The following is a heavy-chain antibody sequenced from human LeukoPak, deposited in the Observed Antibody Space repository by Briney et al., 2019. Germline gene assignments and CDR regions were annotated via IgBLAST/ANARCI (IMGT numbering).Heavy chain of an antibody. V-gene: IGHV3-30*18. CDR3: AKERVVTKFFHYYGMDV. CDR1: GFTFSAYG. J-gene: IGHJ6*02. Sequence: PGGSLRLSCAASGFTFSAYGFHWVRQAPGKGLEWVAVLSYDGSNQYYAESVKGRFTISRDNSKNTLFLQMNSLRAEDTAVYYCAKERVVTKFFHYYGMDVWGQGTTVTVSS. CDR2: LSYDGSNQ. D-gene: IGHD2-21*02.